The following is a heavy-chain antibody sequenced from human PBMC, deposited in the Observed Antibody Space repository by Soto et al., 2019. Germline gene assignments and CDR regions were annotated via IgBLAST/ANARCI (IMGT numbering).Heavy chain of an antibody. Sequence: EVQLVESGGGLVQPGGSLRLSCAASGFTVSSNYMSWVRQAPGKGLEWVSVIYRGGSTYYADSVKGRFTISRDNSKNTLYLQMNSLRAEETAVYYCARYLFPAGMDVWGQGTTVTVSS. CDR1: GFTVSSNY. V-gene: IGHV3-66*01. CDR2: IYRGGST. CDR3: ARYLFPAGMDV. J-gene: IGHJ6*02.